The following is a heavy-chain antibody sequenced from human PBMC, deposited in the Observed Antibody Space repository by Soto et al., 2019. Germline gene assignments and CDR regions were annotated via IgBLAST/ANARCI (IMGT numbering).Heavy chain of an antibody. J-gene: IGHJ4*02. CDR1: GGSFSGYY. CDR3: ARGRTYYYDSSGYYWTYYFDY. V-gene: IGHV4-34*01. Sequence: SETLSLTCAVSGGSFSGYYWSWIRQPPGKGLEWIGEINHSGSTNYNPSLKGRVTISVDTSKNQFSLKLSSVTAADTAVYYCARGRTYYYDSSGYYWTYYFDYWVQGTPVTVSS. CDR2: INHSGST. D-gene: IGHD3-22*01.